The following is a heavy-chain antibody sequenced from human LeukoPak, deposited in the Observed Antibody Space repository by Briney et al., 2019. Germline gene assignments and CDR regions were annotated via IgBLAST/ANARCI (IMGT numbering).Heavy chain of an antibody. V-gene: IGHV3-48*01. CDR2: ISRSSSTI. J-gene: IGHJ4*03. D-gene: IGHD2-21*01. Sequence: GGSLRLSCAASGFTFSSYGMNGFRQAPGKGLEWVSYISRSSSTIYYADSVKGRFTISRDNAKNSLYLQMNSLRAEDTAVYYCARGVVGQSFNYWGHGTLVTVSS. CDR1: GFTFSSYG. CDR3: ARGVVGQSFNY.